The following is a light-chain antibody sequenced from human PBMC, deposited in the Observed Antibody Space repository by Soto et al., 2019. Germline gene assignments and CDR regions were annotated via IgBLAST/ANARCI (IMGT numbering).Light chain of an antibody. CDR3: QSYDSSLSGFYV. Sequence: QSVLTQPPSVSGAPGQRVTISCTGSSSNIGAGYDVHWYQQLPGTAPKLLIYGNSNRPSGVPDRFSGSKPGTSASLAITGLQAEDEADYYCQSYDSSLSGFYVFGTGTKLTVL. CDR2: GNS. V-gene: IGLV1-40*01. CDR1: SSNIGAGYD. J-gene: IGLJ1*01.